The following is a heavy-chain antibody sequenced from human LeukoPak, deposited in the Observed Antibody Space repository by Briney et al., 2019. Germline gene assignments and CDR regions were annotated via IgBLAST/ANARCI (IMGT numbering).Heavy chain of an antibody. Sequence: GGSLRLSCAASGFTFSSYGMHWVRQAPGKGLEWVAVISYDGSNKYYADSVKGRFIISRDNSKNTLYLQMNSLRAEDTAVYYCAKLSMGATVDYWGQGTLDTVSS. D-gene: IGHD1-26*01. CDR1: GFTFSSYG. V-gene: IGHV3-30*18. CDR2: ISYDGSNK. J-gene: IGHJ4*02. CDR3: AKLSMGATVDY.